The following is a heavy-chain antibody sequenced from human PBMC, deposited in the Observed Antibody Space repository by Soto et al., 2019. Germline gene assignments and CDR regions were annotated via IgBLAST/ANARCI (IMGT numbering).Heavy chain of an antibody. D-gene: IGHD1-7*01. V-gene: IGHV6-1*01. CDR1: GDSVSSNSAA. J-gene: IGHJ4*02. CDR2: TYYRSKWYN. CDR3: ARVSLSGADELPGSNDY. Sequence: KQSQTLSLTCAISGDSVSSNSAAWNWIRQSPSRGLEWLGRTYYRSKWYNDYAVSVKSRITINPDTSKNQFSLQLNSVTPEDTAVYYCARVSLSGADELPGSNDYWGQGTLVTVSS.